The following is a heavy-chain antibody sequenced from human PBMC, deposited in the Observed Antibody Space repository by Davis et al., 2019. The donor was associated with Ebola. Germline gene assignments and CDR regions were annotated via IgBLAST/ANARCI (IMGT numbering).Heavy chain of an antibody. D-gene: IGHD4-11*01. J-gene: IGHJ4*02. CDR1: GYRFTSYW. Sequence: GGSLRLSCKGSGYRFTSYWISWVRQMPGRGLEWMGRIDPSVSDTNYGPSFRGHVTMSVDKSINTAYLQWSSLQASDTAMYYCAREVDYSQRDYWGQGTLVTVSS. V-gene: IGHV5-10-1*01. CDR2: IDPSVSDT. CDR3: AREVDYSQRDY.